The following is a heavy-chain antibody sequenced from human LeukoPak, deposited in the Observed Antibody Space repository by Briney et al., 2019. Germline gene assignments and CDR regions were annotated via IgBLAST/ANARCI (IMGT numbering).Heavy chain of an antibody. D-gene: IGHD6-19*01. CDR3: AGDKAVAGINFFDS. J-gene: IGHJ4*02. Sequence: ASVKVSFKASGYTFTGYYIHWVRQAPGQGLEWMGWINPNSGGTNYAQKFQGRVTMTRDTSISTAYMELSRLTSDDTAVYYYAGDKAVAGINFFDSWGQGTLVTVSS. CDR1: GYTFTGYY. CDR2: INPNSGGT. V-gene: IGHV1-2*02.